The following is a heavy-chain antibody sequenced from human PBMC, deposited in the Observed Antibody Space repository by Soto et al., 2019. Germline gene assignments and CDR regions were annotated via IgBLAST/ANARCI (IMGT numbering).Heavy chain of an antibody. V-gene: IGHV4-59*01. D-gene: IGHD3-10*01. Sequence: PSETLSLTCTVSGGSISSYYWSWIRQPPGKGLEWNGYIYYSGSTNYNPSLKSRVTISVDTSKNQFSLKLSSVTAADTAVYYCARGRGSGSSFYYYGMDVWGQGTTVTVSS. CDR3: ARGRGSGSSFYYYGMDV. CDR2: IYYSGST. CDR1: GGSISSYY. J-gene: IGHJ6*02.